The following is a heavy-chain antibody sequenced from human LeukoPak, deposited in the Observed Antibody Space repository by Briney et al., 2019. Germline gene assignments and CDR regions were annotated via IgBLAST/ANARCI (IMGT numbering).Heavy chain of an antibody. J-gene: IGHJ5*02. CDR1: GYTFAGYY. Sequence: SVKLSRKASGYTFAGYYMHWVRQAPGQGLEWMGWIGPSSGGTNYAQNFQGRVTMTRDTSVRAEYMELSSLRSDDTAVYYCARSNIATRRGDNWFDTWGEGALVTVS. CDR2: IGPSSGGT. CDR3: ARSNIATRRGDNWFDT. D-gene: IGHD6-6*01. V-gene: IGHV1-2*02.